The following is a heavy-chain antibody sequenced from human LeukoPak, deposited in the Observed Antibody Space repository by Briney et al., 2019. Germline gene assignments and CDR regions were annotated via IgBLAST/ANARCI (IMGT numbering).Heavy chain of an antibody. J-gene: IGHJ4*02. Sequence: PGGSLRLSCAASGFTFSSYSMNWVRQAPGKGLEWVSSISSSSSYIYYADSVKGRFTISRDNAKNSLYLQMNSLRAEDTAAYYCARDKSYGDNYFDYWGQGTLVTVSS. CDR2: ISSSSSYI. CDR1: GFTFSSYS. CDR3: ARDKSYGDNYFDY. D-gene: IGHD4-17*01. V-gene: IGHV3-21*01.